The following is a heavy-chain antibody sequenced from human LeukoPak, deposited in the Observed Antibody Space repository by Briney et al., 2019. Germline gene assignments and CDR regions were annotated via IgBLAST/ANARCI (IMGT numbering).Heavy chain of an antibody. J-gene: IGHJ3*02. CDR1: GGSISNYY. CDR2: IYYSGTI. Sequence: SETLSLTCTVSGGSISNYYWNGIRQPPGKGLERLGYIYYSGTINYNPSLKSRVSMSVDTSKNQFSLQLSSVTAADTAVYYCASILGYCSGGSCHDAFDIWGQGTMVTVSS. V-gene: IGHV4-59*01. D-gene: IGHD2-15*01. CDR3: ASILGYCSGGSCHDAFDI.